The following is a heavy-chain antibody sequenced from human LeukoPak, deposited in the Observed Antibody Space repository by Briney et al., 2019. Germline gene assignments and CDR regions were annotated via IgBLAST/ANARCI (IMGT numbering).Heavy chain of an antibody. Sequence: ASVKVSCKASGYTFTSYAMNWVRQAPGQGLEWMGWINTNTGNPTYAQGFTGRFVFSLDTSVSTAYLQISSLKAEDTAVYYCATTSPFTGSKGGWYFDLWGRGTLVTVSS. CDR3: ATTSPFTGSKGGWYFDL. J-gene: IGHJ2*01. V-gene: IGHV7-4-1*02. CDR1: GYTFTSYA. D-gene: IGHD1-1*01. CDR2: INTNTGNP.